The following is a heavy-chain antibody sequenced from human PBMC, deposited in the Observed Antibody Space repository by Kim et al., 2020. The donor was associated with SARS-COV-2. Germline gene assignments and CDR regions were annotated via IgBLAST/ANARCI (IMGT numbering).Heavy chain of an antibody. Sequence: GGSLRLSCAASGFTFSSYGMHWVRQAPGKGLEWVAVISYDGSNKYYADSVKGRFTISRDNSKNTLYLQMNSLRAEDTAVYYCASQSGNDAYYYYYMDVWGEGTTVTVSS. CDR2: ISYDGSNK. CDR3: ASQSGNDAYYYYYMDV. CDR1: GFTFSSYG. D-gene: IGHD1-1*01. J-gene: IGHJ6*03. V-gene: IGHV3-30*03.